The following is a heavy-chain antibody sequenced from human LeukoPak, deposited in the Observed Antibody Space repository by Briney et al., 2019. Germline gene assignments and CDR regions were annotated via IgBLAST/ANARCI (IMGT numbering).Heavy chain of an antibody. CDR1: GFTFRSYA. V-gene: IGHV3-64*01. CDR3: ARGPTMKADI. Sequence: GGSLRLSCAASGFTFRSYAMNWVREAPGRGLEYVSAINSNGGSTYYAKSVKGRFTISRDNSKNTLYLQMGSLRAEDMAVYYCARGPTMKADIWGQGTMVTVSS. CDR2: INSNGGST. D-gene: IGHD3-22*01. J-gene: IGHJ3*02.